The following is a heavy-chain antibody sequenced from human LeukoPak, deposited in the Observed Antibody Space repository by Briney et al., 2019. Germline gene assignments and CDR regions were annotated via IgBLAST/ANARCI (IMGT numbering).Heavy chain of an antibody. CDR2: VSGDNGQT. Sequence: ASVTVSFKSSPYISSHFGISWVRLAPGGGLEWMGFVSGDNGQTRHGHKLYGRGTMTMETSTNAASMELRGLRSYDTAIYYCARVYLYTTGWSAAYFNGMDVWGKGTTVIVSS. V-gene: IGHV1-18*01. J-gene: IGHJ6*04. CDR3: ARVYLYTTGWSAAYFNGMDV. D-gene: IGHD3-16*02. CDR1: PYISSHFG.